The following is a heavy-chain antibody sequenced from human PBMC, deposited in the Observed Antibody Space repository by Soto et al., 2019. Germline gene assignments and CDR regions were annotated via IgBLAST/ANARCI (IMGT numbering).Heavy chain of an antibody. J-gene: IGHJ5*02. CDR1: GFTFSSYS. CDR3: ARDVGSAAGYNWFDP. Sequence: GGSLRLSCAASGFTFSSYSMNWVRQAPGKGLEWVSSISSSSSYIYYGDSVKGRFTISRDNAKNSLYLQMNSLRAEDTAVYYCARDVGSAAGYNWFDPWGQGTLVTVSS. D-gene: IGHD6-13*01. CDR2: ISSSSSYI. V-gene: IGHV3-21*01.